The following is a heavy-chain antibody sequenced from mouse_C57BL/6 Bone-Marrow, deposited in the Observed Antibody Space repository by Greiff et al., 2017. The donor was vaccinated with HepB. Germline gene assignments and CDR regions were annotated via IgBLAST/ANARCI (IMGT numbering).Heavy chain of an antibody. J-gene: IGHJ2*01. CDR2: IYPRSGNT. CDR1: GYTFTSYG. CDR3: ARGLYYSVSSYDYFDY. Sequence: QVQLQQSGAELARPGASVKLSCKASGYTFTSYGISWVKQRTGQGLEWIGEIYPRSGNTYYNEKFTCKATLTEDKSSSKAYMELRSLTSDDSAVYFCARGLYYSVSSYDYFDYWGQGTTLTVSS. V-gene: IGHV1-81*01. D-gene: IGHD1-1*01.